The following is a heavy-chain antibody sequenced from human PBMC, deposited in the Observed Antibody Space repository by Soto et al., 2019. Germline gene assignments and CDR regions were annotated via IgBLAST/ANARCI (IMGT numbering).Heavy chain of an antibody. CDR2: IFPGDSDT. D-gene: IGHD2-8*02. CDR1: GYNFANFW. Sequence: ESLKISCKGSGYNFANFWIGWVRQMPGKGLEWMGMIFPGDSDTKNSPSLEGQITMSVDKSDSSAYLQLRSLKASDTAIYYCAAGYSTGLDAFDIWGQGAMVTVSS. J-gene: IGHJ3*02. CDR3: AAGYSTGLDAFDI. V-gene: IGHV5-51*01.